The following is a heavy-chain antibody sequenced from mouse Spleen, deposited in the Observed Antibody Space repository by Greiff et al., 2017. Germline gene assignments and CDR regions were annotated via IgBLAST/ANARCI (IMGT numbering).Heavy chain of an antibody. D-gene: IGHD2-3*01. CDR2: IWSDGST. CDR3: ARKGLLPHYFDY. Sequence: AKVVESGPGLVAPSQSLSITCTVSGFSLTNYAVHWVRQSPGKGLEWLGVIWSDGSTDYNAAFISRLSISKDNSKSQVFFKMNSLQADDTAIYYCARKGLLPHYFDYWGQGTTLTVSS. V-gene: IGHV2-4-1*01. CDR1: GFSLTNYA. J-gene: IGHJ2*01.